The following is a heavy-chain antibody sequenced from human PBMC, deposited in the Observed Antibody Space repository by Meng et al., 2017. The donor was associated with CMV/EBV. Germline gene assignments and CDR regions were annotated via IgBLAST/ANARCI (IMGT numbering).Heavy chain of an antibody. CDR1: GGSISSYY. D-gene: IGHD6-6*01. J-gene: IGHJ4*02. CDR2: IYYIWST. V-gene: IGHV4-59*01. Sequence: SETLSLTCTVSGGSISSYYWNWIRQPPGKGLEWIGYIYYIWSTDYNPSLKSRVTISVDTSKNQFSLKLSSVTAADTAVYYCARAYSSSCRVDYWGQGTLVTVSS. CDR3: ARAYSSSCRVDY.